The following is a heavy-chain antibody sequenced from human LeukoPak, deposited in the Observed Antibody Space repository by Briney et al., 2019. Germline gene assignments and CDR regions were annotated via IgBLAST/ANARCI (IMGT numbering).Heavy chain of an antibody. Sequence: GSLRLSCAASGFTFSSYAMSWGRQAPGKGLEWIGEINHSGSTNYNPSLKSRVTISVDTSKNQFSLKLRSVTAADTAVYYCARGPPYIAAAGRGRYYYYGMDVWGQGTTVTVSS. CDR1: GFTFSSYA. V-gene: IGHV4-34*01. CDR2: INHSGST. J-gene: IGHJ6*02. D-gene: IGHD6-13*01. CDR3: ARGPPYIAAAGRGRYYYYGMDV.